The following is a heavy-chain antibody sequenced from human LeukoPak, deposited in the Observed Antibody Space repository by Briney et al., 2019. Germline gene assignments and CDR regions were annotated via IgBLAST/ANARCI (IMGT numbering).Heavy chain of an antibody. Sequence: PSETLSLTCTVSGGSISSSSYYWGWIRQPPGKGLEWIGSIYYSGSTYYNPSLKSRVTISVDTSKNQFSLKLSSVTAADMAVYYCARRAGYSSSSAQSPFDYWGQGTLVTVSS. D-gene: IGHD6-13*01. J-gene: IGHJ4*02. CDR1: GGSISSSSYY. V-gene: IGHV4-39*01. CDR3: ARRAGYSSSSAQSPFDY. CDR2: IYYSGST.